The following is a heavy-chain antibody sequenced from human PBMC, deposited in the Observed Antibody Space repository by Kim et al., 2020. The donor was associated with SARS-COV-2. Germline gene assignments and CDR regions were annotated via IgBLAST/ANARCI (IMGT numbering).Heavy chain of an antibody. CDR3: ARSLAVAGELDY. V-gene: IGHV1-46*01. J-gene: IGHJ4*02. Sequence: SYAQKFQGRVTMTRDTSTSTVYMELSSLRSEDTAVYYCARSLAVAGELDYWGQGTLVTVSS. D-gene: IGHD6-19*01.